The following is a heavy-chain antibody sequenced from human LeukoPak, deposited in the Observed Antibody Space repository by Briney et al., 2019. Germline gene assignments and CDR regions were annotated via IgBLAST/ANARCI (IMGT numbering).Heavy chain of an antibody. CDR3: ATIPHTAMGYYYGMDV. D-gene: IGHD5-18*01. Sequence: ASVKVSCKVSGYTLTELSMHWVRQAPGKGLXXXXXXDPEDGETIYAQKFQGRVTMTEDTSTDTAYMELSSLRSEDTAVYYCATIPHTAMGYYYGMDVWGQGTTVTVSS. J-gene: IGHJ6*02. V-gene: IGHV1-24*01. CDR2: XDPEDGET. CDR1: GYTLTELS.